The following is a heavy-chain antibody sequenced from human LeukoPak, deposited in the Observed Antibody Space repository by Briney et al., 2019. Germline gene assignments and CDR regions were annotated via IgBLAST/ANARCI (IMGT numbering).Heavy chain of an antibody. J-gene: IGHJ5*02. V-gene: IGHV4-31*03. Sequence: ASQTLSLTCTVSGGSISSGGYYWSWIRQHPGKGLEWIGYIYYSGSTYYNPSLKSRVTMSVDTSKNQFSLKLSSVTAADTAVYYCARVPIAAAGTYWFDPWGQGTLVTVSS. D-gene: IGHD6-13*01. CDR1: GGSISSGGYY. CDR3: ARVPIAAAGTYWFDP. CDR2: IYYSGST.